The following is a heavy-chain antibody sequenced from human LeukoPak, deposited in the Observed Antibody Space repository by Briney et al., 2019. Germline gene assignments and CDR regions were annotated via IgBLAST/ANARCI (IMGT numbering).Heavy chain of an antibody. J-gene: IGHJ5*02. CDR3: VSIQLRTSWFDP. CDR1: GGSISSSSYY. D-gene: IGHD1-1*01. CDR2: INHSGSTT. Sequence: SETLSLTCTVSGGSISSSSYYWGWIRQPPGKGLEWIGEINHSGSTTNYNPSLKSRVTISVDTSKNQFSLQLKSVTAADTAVYYCVSIQLRTSWFDPWGQGTLVTVSS. V-gene: IGHV4-39*07.